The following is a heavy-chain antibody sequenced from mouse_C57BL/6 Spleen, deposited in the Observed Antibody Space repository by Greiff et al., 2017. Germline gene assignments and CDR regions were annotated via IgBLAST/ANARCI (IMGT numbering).Heavy chain of an antibody. CDR3: ALIYDGYYSFFDD. D-gene: IGHD2-3*01. V-gene: IGHV1-55*01. CDR2: IYPGSGST. J-gene: IGHJ2*01. CDR1: GYTFTSYW. Sequence: QVQLQQPGAELVKPGASVKMSCKASGYTFTSYWITWVKQRPGQGLEWIGDIYPGSGSTNYNEKFKTQATLTVDTSSSTAYMQLSSLTSEDSAVYYCALIYDGYYSFFDDWGQGTTLTVSS.